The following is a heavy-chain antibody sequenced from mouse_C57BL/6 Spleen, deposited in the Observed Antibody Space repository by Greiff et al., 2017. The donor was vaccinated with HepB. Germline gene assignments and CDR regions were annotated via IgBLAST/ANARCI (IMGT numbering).Heavy chain of an antibody. J-gene: IGHJ2*01. CDR3: AEGGSSPDD. CDR2: IDPNSGGT. CDR1: GYTFTSYW. D-gene: IGHD1-1*01. V-gene: IGHV1-72*01. Sequence: QVQLQQPGAELVKPGASVKLSCKASGYTFTSYWMHWVKQRPGRCLEWIGRIDPNSGGTKYNDKFKSKATLNVDKPSSTAYMQLSSLTSADSAGFYFAEGGSSPDDGRQGTTLTVSS.